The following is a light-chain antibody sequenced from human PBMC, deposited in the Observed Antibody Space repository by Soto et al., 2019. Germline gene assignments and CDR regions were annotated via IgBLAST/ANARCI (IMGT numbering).Light chain of an antibody. V-gene: IGKV1-17*01. Sequence: DIQMTQSPSSLSASVGDRVTITCRASQGIREDVGWYQQKPGKAPKRLIYAASSLQSGVPSRFSGSGYGTEFTLTISSLQPEDFATYYCLQHNSYPLTFGGGTKVDIK. CDR2: AAS. CDR3: LQHNSYPLT. J-gene: IGKJ4*01. CDR1: QGIRED.